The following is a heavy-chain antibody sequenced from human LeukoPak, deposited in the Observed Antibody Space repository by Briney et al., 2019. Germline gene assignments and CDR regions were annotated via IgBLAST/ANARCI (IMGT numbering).Heavy chain of an antibody. Sequence: SVKVSCKASGGTFSSYAISWVRQAPGQGLEWMGRIIPILGIANYAQKFQGRVTITADKSTSTAYMELSSLRSEDTAVYYCARHAEVGSIGPPPNWFDPWGQGTLVTVSS. CDR3: ARHAEVGSIGPPPNWFDP. CDR1: GGTFSSYA. CDR2: IIPILGIA. J-gene: IGHJ5*02. D-gene: IGHD6-13*01. V-gene: IGHV1-69*04.